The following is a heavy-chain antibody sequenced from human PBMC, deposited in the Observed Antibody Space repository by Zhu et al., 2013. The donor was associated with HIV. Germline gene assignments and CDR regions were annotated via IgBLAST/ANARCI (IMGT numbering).Heavy chain of an antibody. CDR2: FDPEDGET. J-gene: IGHJ3*02. CDR3: ATDHPLHIAGVSAFDI. CDR1: GYTLTELS. V-gene: IGHV1-24*01. D-gene: IGHD6-13*01. Sequence: QVQLVQSGAEVKKPGASVKVSCKVSGYTLTELSMHWVRQAPGKGLEWMGGFDPEDGETIYAQKFQGRVTMTEDTSTDTAYMELSSLRSEDTAVYYCATDHPLHIAGVSAFDIWGQGTMVTVSS.